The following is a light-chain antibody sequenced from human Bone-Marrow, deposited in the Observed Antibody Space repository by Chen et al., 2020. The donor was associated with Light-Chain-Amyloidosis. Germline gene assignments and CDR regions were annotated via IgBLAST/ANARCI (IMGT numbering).Light chain of an antibody. Sequence: QSALTQPASVSGSPGQSITISCTGTSSEVGSYNLVSWYQQHPGKAPKLMIYEGSKRPSGVSNRFSGSKSGNTASLTISGLQAEDEADYYCCSYAGSYVFGTGTKVTVL. J-gene: IGLJ1*01. CDR3: CSYAGSYV. CDR1: SSEVGSYNL. V-gene: IGLV2-23*01. CDR2: EGS.